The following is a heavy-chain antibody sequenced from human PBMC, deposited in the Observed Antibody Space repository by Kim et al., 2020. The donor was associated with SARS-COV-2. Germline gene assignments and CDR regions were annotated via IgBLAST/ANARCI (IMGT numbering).Heavy chain of an antibody. D-gene: IGHD3-16*02. CDR3: AKFGGYDYVWGSYRYAFDI. J-gene: IGHJ3*02. V-gene: IGHV3-33*06. Sequence: GRFTISRDNSKNTLYLEMNSLRAEDTAVYYCAKFGGYDYVWGSYRYAFDIWGQGTMVTVSS.